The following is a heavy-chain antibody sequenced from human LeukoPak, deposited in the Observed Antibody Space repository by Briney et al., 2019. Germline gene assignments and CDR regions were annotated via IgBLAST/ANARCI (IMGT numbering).Heavy chain of an antibody. CDR3: ARRAAMATIDY. V-gene: IGHV4-4*02. Sequence: SGTLSLTCAVSGGSISSGNWWSWVRQPPGKGLEWIGQIYHSGSTNYNPSLKSRVTISLDTSKNQFSLNLSSVTAADTAVYYCARRAAMATIDYWGQGTLVTVSS. CDR1: GGSISSGNW. D-gene: IGHD5-24*01. J-gene: IGHJ4*02. CDR2: IYHSGST.